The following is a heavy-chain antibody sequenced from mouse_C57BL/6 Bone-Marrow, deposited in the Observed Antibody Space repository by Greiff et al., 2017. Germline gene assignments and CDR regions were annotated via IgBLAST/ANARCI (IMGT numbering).Heavy chain of an antibody. D-gene: IGHD1-1*01. J-gene: IGHJ1*03. CDR1: GFSLTSYG. V-gene: IGHV2-4*01. Sequence: VQGVESGPGLVQPSPCLSITCTVSGFSLTSYGVHWVRQPPGKGLEWLGVIWSGGSTDYYAAFISRLSISTDTSKSLVFFTMNSLQADDTAIYYCAKECTTVYWYFDVWGTGTTVTVSS. CDR3: AKECTTVYWYFDV. CDR2: IWSGGST.